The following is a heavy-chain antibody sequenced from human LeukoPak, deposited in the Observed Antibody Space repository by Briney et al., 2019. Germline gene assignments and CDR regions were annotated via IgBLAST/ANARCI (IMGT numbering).Heavy chain of an antibody. D-gene: IGHD6-25*01. CDR1: GFTFSNAW. J-gene: IGHJ3*02. V-gene: IGHV3-15*01. CDR3: TTQIRPKQRLQGDAFDI. CDR2: IKSKTDGGTT. Sequence: GGSLRLSCAASGFTFSNAWMSWVRQAPGKGLEWVGRIKSKTDGGTTDYAAPVKGRFTISRDDSKNTLYLQMNSLKTEDTAVYYCTTQIRPKQRLQGDAFDIWGQGTMVTVSS.